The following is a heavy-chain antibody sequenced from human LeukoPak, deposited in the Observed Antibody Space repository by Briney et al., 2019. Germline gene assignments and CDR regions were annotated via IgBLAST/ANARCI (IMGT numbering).Heavy chain of an antibody. CDR2: IYSGGST. J-gene: IGHJ6*03. V-gene: IGHV3-66*02. Sequence: GGSLRLSCAASGFTVSSNYMSWVRQAPGKGLEWVSVIYSGGSTYYADSVKGRFTISRDNSKNTLYLQMNSLRAEDTAVYYCASERGYYYYMYVWGKGTTVTVSS. CDR3: ASERGYYYYMYV. CDR1: GFTVSSNY.